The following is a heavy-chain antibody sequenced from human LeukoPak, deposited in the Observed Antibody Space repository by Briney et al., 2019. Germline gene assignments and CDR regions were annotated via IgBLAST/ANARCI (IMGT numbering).Heavy chain of an antibody. CDR2: IRYDGSNK. V-gene: IGHV3-30*02. CDR3: AKDPVRAEWELGVNWFDP. Sequence: PGGSLRLSCAASGFTFSSYGMHWVRQAPGKGLEWVAFIRYDGSNKYYADSVKGRFTISRDNSKNTLYLQMNSLRAEDTAVYHCAKDPVRAEWELGVNWFDPWGQGTLVTVSS. CDR1: GFTFSSYG. D-gene: IGHD1-26*01. J-gene: IGHJ5*02.